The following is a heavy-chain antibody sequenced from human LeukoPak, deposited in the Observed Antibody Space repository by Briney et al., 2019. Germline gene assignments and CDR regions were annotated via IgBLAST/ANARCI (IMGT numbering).Heavy chain of an antibody. V-gene: IGHV4-39*07. D-gene: IGHD1-26*01. CDR3: ARDVGASNFDS. CDR2: MHYSGST. Sequence: SEPLSLTCSVSGGSITKNGYYWGWIRQSPETGLEWIGSMHYSGSTYYNPSLNSRVTVSVDTSKNQFFLKLRSVTAADTAVYYCARDVGASNFDSWGQGVQVTVSS. J-gene: IGHJ4*02. CDR1: GGSITKNGYY.